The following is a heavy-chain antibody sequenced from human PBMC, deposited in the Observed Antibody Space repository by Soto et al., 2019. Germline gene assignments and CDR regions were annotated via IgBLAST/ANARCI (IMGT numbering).Heavy chain of an antibody. CDR1: GFTFSSYA. CDR2: ISSEGATT. CDR3: VKDRSVDY. J-gene: IGHJ4*02. V-gene: IGHV3-64D*06. Sequence: PGGSLRLSCSVSGFTFSSYAMHWVRQAPGKGLEYIASISSEGATTYYADSVKGRFIISRDNSKNTLYLQMSSLRAEDTAVYYCVKDRSVDYWGQGILVTVSS.